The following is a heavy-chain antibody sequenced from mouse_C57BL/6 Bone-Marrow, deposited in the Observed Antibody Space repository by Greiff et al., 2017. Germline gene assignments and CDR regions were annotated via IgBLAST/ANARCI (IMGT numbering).Heavy chain of an antibody. D-gene: IGHD1-1*01. CDR3: ASSDYYGSSLDYIDY. V-gene: IGHV1-81*01. Sequence: QVQLQQSGAELARPGASVKLSCKASGYTFTSYGMSWVKQRTGQGLEWIGEIYPRSGNTYYNEKFKGKATLTADKSSSTAYMELRSLTSEDSAVSFWASSDYYGSSLDYIDYWGQGTTLTVSS. CDR2: IYPRSGNT. CDR1: GYTFTSYG. J-gene: IGHJ2*01.